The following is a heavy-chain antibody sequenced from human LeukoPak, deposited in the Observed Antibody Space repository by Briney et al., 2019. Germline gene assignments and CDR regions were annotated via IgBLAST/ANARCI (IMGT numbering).Heavy chain of an antibody. Sequence: SETLSLTCAVYGGSFSGYYWSWIRQPPGKGLEWIGEINHSGSTNYNPSLKSRVTISVDTSKNQFSLKLNSVTAADTAVYYCARSYCSGGSCYPFDYWGQGTLVTVSS. CDR3: ARSYCSGGSCYPFDY. CDR2: INHSGST. CDR1: GGSFSGYY. D-gene: IGHD2-15*01. J-gene: IGHJ4*02. V-gene: IGHV4-34*01.